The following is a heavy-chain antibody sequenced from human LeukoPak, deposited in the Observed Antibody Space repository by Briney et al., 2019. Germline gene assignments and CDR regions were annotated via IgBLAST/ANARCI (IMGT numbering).Heavy chain of an antibody. CDR2: IYYSGTT. CDR3: ARAGSYGTSWFDP. V-gene: IGHV4-31*03. J-gene: IGHJ5*02. Sequence: SSETLSLSCTVSGGSISSGGYYWSWIRQHPGKGLEWIGYIYYSGTTYYNPSLKSRVTISVDTSKNQFSLKLSSVTAADTAVYYCARAGSYGTSWFDPWGQGTLVTVSS. CDR1: GGSISSGGYY. D-gene: IGHD4-17*01.